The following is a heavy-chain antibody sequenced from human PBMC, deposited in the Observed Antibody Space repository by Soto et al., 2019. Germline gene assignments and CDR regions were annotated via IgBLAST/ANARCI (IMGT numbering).Heavy chain of an antibody. CDR2: ISDSGDST. CDR1: GFTFSTYA. V-gene: IGHV3-23*01. J-gene: IGHJ4*02. Sequence: QPGGSLRLSCAASGFTFSTYAMSWVRQAPGKGLEWVSTISDSGDSTYYADSVKGRFTISRDNSKNTLYLHMNRLRAEDTAPFYCAKSSSNWYASYFDSWGQGTLVTVSS. D-gene: IGHD6-13*01. CDR3: AKSSSNWYASYFDS.